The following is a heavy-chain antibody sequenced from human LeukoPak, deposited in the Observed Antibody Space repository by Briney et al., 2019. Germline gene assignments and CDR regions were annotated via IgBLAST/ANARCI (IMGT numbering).Heavy chain of an antibody. CDR1: GGSISNDY. D-gene: IGHD5-18*01. Sequence: SETLSLTCTVSGGSISNDYWSWIRQTPGKGLGWIGYIYSSGSTNYNPFLKSRVTISGGTSKNQFSLKLRSVTAADTAVYFCARGYSYGFGAFDIWGQGTMVTVSS. CDR2: IYSSGST. CDR3: ARGYSYGFGAFDI. V-gene: IGHV4-59*08. J-gene: IGHJ3*02.